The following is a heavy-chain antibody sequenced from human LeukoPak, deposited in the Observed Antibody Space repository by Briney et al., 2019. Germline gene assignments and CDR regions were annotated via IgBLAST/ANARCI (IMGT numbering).Heavy chain of an antibody. CDR1: GYTFTSYA. Sequence: GASVKVSCKASGYTFTSYAMHWVRQAPGQRLEWMGWINAGNGNTKYSQKFQGRVTITRDTSASTAYMELSSLRSEDTAVYYCARDSGCYYYYYGMDVWGQGTTVTVSS. V-gene: IGHV1-3*01. D-gene: IGHD1-26*01. J-gene: IGHJ6*02. CDR2: INAGNGNT. CDR3: ARDSGCYYYYYGMDV.